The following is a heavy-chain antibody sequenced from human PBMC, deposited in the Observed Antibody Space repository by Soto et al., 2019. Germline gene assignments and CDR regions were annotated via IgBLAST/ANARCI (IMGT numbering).Heavy chain of an antibody. CDR2: ISGSGGST. V-gene: IGHV3-23*01. CDR1: GFTFSSYA. CDR3: AKDGRHYGSGSYGPGWFDP. Sequence: EVQLLESGGGLVQPGGSLRLSCAASGFTFSSYAMSWVRQAPGKGLEWVSAISGSGGSTYYADSVKGRFTISRDNSKNTLYLQMNSLRAEDTAVYYCAKDGRHYGSGSYGPGWFDPWGQGTLVTVSS. J-gene: IGHJ5*02. D-gene: IGHD3-10*01.